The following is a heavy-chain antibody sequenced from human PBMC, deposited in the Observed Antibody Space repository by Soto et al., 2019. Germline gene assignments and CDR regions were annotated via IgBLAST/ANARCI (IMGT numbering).Heavy chain of an antibody. D-gene: IGHD6-6*01. CDR2: ISGSGANT. CDR1: GFTFTTYA. V-gene: IGHV3-23*01. Sequence: GGSLRLSCAASGFTFTTYAMSWVRQAPGQGLDWVSAISGSGANTYYADSVKGRFTISRDNSKNTLYLQMNSLRAEDTAIFFCARADSSSSGAYYYYYGMDVWGQGTTVTVSS. J-gene: IGHJ6*02. CDR3: ARADSSSSGAYYYYYGMDV.